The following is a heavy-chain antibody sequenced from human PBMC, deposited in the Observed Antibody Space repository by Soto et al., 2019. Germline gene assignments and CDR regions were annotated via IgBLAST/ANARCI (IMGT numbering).Heavy chain of an antibody. CDR3: ARGFLKTTVTPYGYFDL. CDR2: IYYSGST. J-gene: IGHJ2*01. Sequence: QVQLQESGPGLVKPSQTLSLTCTVSGGSISSGGYYWSWIRQHPGKGLEWIGYIYYSGSTYYNPSLQSRVTISVDTSKNPCSLKLSSVTAADTAVYYCARGFLKTTVTPYGYFDLWGRGTLVTVSS. CDR1: GGSISSGGYY. D-gene: IGHD4-17*01. V-gene: IGHV4-31*03.